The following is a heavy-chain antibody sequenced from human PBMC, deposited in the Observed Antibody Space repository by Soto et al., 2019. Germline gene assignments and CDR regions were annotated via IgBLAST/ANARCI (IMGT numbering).Heavy chain of an antibody. CDR2: ISNSDGST. J-gene: IGHJ4*02. D-gene: IGHD2-21*02. CDR3: AKGCGGDCYSGVQY. V-gene: IGHV3-23*01. CDR1: GFTFSSSA. Sequence: EVQLLESGRGLVQPGGSLRLSCAASGFTFSSSAMSWVRQAPGKGMEWVSSISNSDGSTYYADSVKGRFTISRDNSKNTLYLQMNSLQAEDTAVYYCAKGCGGDCYSGVQYWGQGTLVTVSS.